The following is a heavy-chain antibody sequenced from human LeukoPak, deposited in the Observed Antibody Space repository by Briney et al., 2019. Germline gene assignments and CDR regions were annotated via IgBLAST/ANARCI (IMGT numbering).Heavy chain of an antibody. Sequence: GGSLRLSCAASGFTFSSYAMSWVRQAPGKGLEWVSAISGSGGSTYYTDSVKGRFTISRDSSKNTLYLQINNLRVEDTAIYYCVKGREAYSARYTPFDPWGQGTLVTVSS. J-gene: IGHJ5*02. V-gene: IGHV3-23*01. CDR3: VKGREAYSARYTPFDP. CDR2: ISGSGGST. D-gene: IGHD1-26*01. CDR1: GFTFSSYA.